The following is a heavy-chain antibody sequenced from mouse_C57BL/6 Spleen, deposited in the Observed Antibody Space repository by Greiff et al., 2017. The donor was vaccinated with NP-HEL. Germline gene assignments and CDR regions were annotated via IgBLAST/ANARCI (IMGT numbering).Heavy chain of an antibody. Sequence: EVQLQESGPGLVKPSQSLSLTCSVTGYSITSGYYWNWIRQFPGNKLEWMGYISYDGSNNYNPSLKNRISITRDTSKNQFFLKLNSVTTEDTATYYCASGNTRYFDYWGQSTTLTVSS. D-gene: IGHD2-1*01. CDR3: ASGNTRYFDY. J-gene: IGHJ2*01. V-gene: IGHV3-6*01. CDR2: ISYDGSN. CDR1: GYSITSGYY.